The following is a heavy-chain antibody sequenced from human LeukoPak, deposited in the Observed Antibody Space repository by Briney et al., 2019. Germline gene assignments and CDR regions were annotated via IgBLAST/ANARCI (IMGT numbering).Heavy chain of an antibody. CDR2: IWSDGLNK. Sequence: GGSLRLSCAASGFIFSTYGMHWVRQAPGKGLEWVAVIWSDGLNKDYADSVKGRFTISRDNSKNTLYLQMNSLRAEDTAVYYCAKDIVVVTAINLYYYYYGMDVWGQGTTVTVSS. D-gene: IGHD2-21*02. V-gene: IGHV3-30*02. CDR3: AKDIVVVTAINLYYYYYGMDV. J-gene: IGHJ6*02. CDR1: GFIFSTYG.